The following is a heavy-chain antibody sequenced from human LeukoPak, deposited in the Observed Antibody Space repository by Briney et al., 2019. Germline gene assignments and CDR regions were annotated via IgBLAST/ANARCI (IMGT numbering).Heavy chain of an antibody. CDR2: IYYSGST. CDR3: ARHDAAAYRGYFDY. Sequence: SETLSLTCTVSGGSIRSYYWSWIRQPPGKGLEWIGYIYYSGSTNYNPSLKSRVTISVDTSKNQFSLKPSSVTAADTAVYYCARHDAAAYRGYFDYWGQGTLVTVSS. D-gene: IGHD6-13*01. J-gene: IGHJ4*02. CDR1: GGSIRSYY. V-gene: IGHV4-59*08.